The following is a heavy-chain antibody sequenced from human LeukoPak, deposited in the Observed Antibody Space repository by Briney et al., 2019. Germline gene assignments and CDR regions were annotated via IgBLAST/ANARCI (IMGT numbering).Heavy chain of an antibody. CDR1: GGSISSSSYY. D-gene: IGHD2-2*02. CDR2: IYYSGST. J-gene: IGHJ5*02. CDR3: ARDHRVVPAAIDWFDP. V-gene: IGHV4-39*07. Sequence: SETLSLTCTVSGGSISSSSYYWGWIRQPPGKGLEGIGSIYYSGSTYYNPSLKSRVTISVDTSKNQFSLKLSSVTAADTAVYYCARDHRVVPAAIDWFDPWGQGTLVTVSS.